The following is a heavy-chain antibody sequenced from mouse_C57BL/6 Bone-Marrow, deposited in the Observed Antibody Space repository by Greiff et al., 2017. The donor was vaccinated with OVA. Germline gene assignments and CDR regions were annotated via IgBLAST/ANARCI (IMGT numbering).Heavy chain of an antibody. V-gene: IGHV5-17*01. CDR2: ISRGSINI. CDR1: GFTFSVYG. J-gene: IGHJ3*01. Sequence: EGRRGEAGGGGGGRGGGGKRAGWSGGFTFSVYGMHWVRQCRGKGLEWVAYISRGSINICYADTVKGRFTISRDNAKNTLFLQMTSLESEDTAMYYCAGSDSPFAYWGQGTLITVSA. CDR3: AGSDSPFAY. D-gene: IGHD2-4*01.